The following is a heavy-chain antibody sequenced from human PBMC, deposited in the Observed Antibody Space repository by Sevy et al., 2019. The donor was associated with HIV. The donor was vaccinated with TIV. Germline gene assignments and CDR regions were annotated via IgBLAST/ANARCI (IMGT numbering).Heavy chain of an antibody. CDR2: ISYDGSNK. CDR3: AKAAGRGIVVVVAATPPFGY. J-gene: IGHJ4*02. Sequence: GGSLRLSCAASGFTFSSYGMHWVRQAPGKGLEWVAVISYDGSNKYYADSVKGRFTISRDNSKNTLYLQMNSLRAEDTAVYYCAKAAGRGIVVVVAATPPFGYWGQGTLVTVSS. D-gene: IGHD2-15*01. V-gene: IGHV3-30*18. CDR1: GFTFSSYG.